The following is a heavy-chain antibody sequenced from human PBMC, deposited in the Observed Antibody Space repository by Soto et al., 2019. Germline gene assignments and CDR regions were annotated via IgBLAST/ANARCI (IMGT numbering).Heavy chain of an antibody. Sequence: GESLKISCAASGFTFSNAWMSWVRQAPGKGLEWVGRIKSKTDGGTTDYAAPVKGRFTISRDDSKNTLYLQMNSLKTEDTAVYYCTTTDLPIVVVPAAVGPVGPWGQGTLVTVSS. D-gene: IGHD2-2*01. CDR3: TTTDLPIVVVPAAVGPVGP. J-gene: IGHJ5*02. V-gene: IGHV3-15*01. CDR2: IKSKTDGGTT. CDR1: GFTFSNAW.